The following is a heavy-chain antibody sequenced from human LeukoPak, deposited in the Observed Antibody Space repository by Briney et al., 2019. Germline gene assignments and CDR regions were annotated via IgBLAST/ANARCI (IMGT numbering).Heavy chain of an antibody. J-gene: IGHJ5*02. CDR2: INHSGST. Sequence: KPSETLSLTCAVCGGSFSGYYWSWIRQPPGKGLEWIGEINHSGSTNYNPSLKSRVTISVDTSKNQFSLKLSSVTAADTAVYYCARARDRIYCSSTSCHRGGWFDPWGQGTLVTVSS. CDR1: GGSFSGYY. V-gene: IGHV4-34*01. CDR3: ARARDRIYCSSTSCHRGGWFDP. D-gene: IGHD2-2*02.